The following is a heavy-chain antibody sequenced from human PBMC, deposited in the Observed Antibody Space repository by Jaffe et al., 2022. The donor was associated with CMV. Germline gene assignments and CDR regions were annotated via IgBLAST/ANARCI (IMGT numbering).Heavy chain of an antibody. CDR2: IKQDGSEK. Sequence: EVQLVESGGGLVQPGGSLRLSCAASGFTFSSYWMSWVRQAPGKGLEWVANIKQDGSEKYYVDSVKGRFTISRDNAKNSLYLQMNSLRAEDTAVYYCAREPFRPTGYSGSYYRNWGQGTLVTVSS. CDR1: GFTFSSYW. J-gene: IGHJ4*02. CDR3: AREPFRPTGYSGSYYRN. D-gene: IGHD1-26*01. V-gene: IGHV3-7*01.